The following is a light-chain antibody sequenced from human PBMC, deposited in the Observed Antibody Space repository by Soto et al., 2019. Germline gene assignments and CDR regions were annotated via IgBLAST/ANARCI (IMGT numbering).Light chain of an antibody. J-gene: IGKJ4*01. Sequence: DIVLTQSPGTLSLSPGERATLSCRASQSVSNSNLAWYQQRPGQAPRLLIYGASSRATGIPDRFSGSGSGTDFTLTISRLEPEDFVVYYCHQYGSSPLTFGGGTKVEIK. V-gene: IGKV3-20*01. CDR2: GAS. CDR1: QSVSNSN. CDR3: HQYGSSPLT.